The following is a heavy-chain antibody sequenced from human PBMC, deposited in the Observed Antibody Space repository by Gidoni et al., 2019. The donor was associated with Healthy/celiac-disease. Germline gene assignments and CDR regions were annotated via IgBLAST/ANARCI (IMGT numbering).Heavy chain of an antibody. D-gene: IGHD3-16*01. J-gene: IGHJ3*02. Sequence: QVQLQESGPGLVKPSETLSLTCTVSGGSVSSGSYYWSWIRQPPGKGLEWIGYIYYSGSTNYNPSLKSRVTISVDTSKNQFSLKLSSVTAADTAVYYCARDRGGFDAFDIWGQGTMVTVSS. CDR2: IYYSGST. CDR3: ARDRGGFDAFDI. V-gene: IGHV4-61*01. CDR1: GGSVSSGSYY.